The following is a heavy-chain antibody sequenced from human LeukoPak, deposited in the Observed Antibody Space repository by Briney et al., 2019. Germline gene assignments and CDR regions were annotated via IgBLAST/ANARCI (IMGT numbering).Heavy chain of an antibody. CDR1: GFTFSSHS. D-gene: IGHD2-15*01. CDR2: ISSSSSYI. J-gene: IGHJ4*02. CDR3: ARVGGYCSGGSCDHFDY. V-gene: IGHV3-21*01. Sequence: PGGSLRLSCAASGFTFSSHSMNWVRQAPGKGLEWVSSISSSSSYIYYADSVKGRFTISRDNAKNSLYLQMNSLRAEDTAVYYCARVGGYCSGGSCDHFDYWGQGTLVTVSS.